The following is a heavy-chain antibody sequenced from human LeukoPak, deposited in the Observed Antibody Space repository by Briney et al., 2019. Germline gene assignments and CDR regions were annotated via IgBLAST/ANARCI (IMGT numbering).Heavy chain of an antibody. J-gene: IGHJ4*02. V-gene: IGHV4-59*02. D-gene: IGHD2-15*01. CDR3: ARIHRYCSGGACYVLDN. CDR2: VYYSGST. Sequence: SETLSLTCVVSGGSVSGYYWGWIRQPPGRGLEWIGYVYYSGSTNFNPSFKSRITISVDTSRNQFSLQLSSVTAADTAVYYCARIHRYCSGGACYVLDNWGQGTLVAVSS. CDR1: GGSVSGYY.